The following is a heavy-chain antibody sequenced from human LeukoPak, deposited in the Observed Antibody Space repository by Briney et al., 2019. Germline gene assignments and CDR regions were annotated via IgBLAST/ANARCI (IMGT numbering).Heavy chain of an antibody. V-gene: IGHV1-18*01. J-gene: IGHJ4*02. CDR3: ARDLAYGSGSYSTLDY. D-gene: IGHD3-10*01. Sequence: ASVKVSCKASGYTFTSYGISWVRQAPGQGLEWMGWISAYNGNTNYAQKLQGRVTMTTDTSTSTAYMELRSLRSDDTAVYCCARDLAYGSGSYSTLDYWGQGTLVTVSS. CDR2: ISAYNGNT. CDR1: GYTFTSYG.